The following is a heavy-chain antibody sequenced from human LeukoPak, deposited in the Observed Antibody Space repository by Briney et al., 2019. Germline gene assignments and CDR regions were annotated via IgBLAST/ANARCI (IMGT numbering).Heavy chain of an antibody. D-gene: IGHD4-17*01. CDR1: GFTFSSYA. CDR2: ISSSGGTV. J-gene: IGHJ4*02. V-gene: IGHV3-48*03. CDR3: ARKYGDYAWLDY. Sequence: PGGSLRLSCAASGFTFSSYAVNWVRQAPGKGLEWVSYISSSGGTVYYADSVKGRFTISRDNAKNSLYLQMNSLRAEDTAVYYCARKYGDYAWLDYWGQGTLVTVSS.